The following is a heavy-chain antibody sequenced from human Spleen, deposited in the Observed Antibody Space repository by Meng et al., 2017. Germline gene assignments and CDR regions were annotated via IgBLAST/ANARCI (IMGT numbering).Heavy chain of an antibody. CDR3: ARETTENDSSSWSQYFQH. CDR1: GGSFSGYY. D-gene: IGHD6-13*01. Sequence: SETLSLTCAVYGGSFSGYYWSWIRQPPGKGLEWIGEINHSGSTNYNPSLKSRVTISVDTSKNQFSLKLSSVTAADTAVYYCARETTENDSSSWSQYFQHWGQGTLVTVSS. J-gene: IGHJ1*01. V-gene: IGHV4-34*01. CDR2: INHSGST.